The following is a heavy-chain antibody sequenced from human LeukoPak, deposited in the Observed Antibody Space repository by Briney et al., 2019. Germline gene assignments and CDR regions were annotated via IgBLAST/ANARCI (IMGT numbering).Heavy chain of an antibody. V-gene: IGHV3-23*01. Sequence: GGSLRLSCAASGFTFSSYGMHWVRQAPGKGLEWVSAISGSGGSTYYADSVKGRFTISRDNSKNTLYLQMNSLRAEDTAVYYCAKGHYYGSGSLDYWGQGTLVTVSS. CDR3: AKGHYYGSGSLDY. CDR2: ISGSGGST. CDR1: GFTFSSYG. D-gene: IGHD3-10*01. J-gene: IGHJ4*02.